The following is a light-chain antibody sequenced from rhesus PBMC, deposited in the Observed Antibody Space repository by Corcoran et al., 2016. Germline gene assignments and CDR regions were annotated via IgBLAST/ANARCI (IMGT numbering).Light chain of an antibody. J-gene: IGKJ1*01. CDR3: QHYYDNPRT. V-gene: IGKV1S12*01. CDR2: AAS. CDR1: QNIYSD. Sequence: DIQMTQSPSALSASVGDRVTISCRASQNIYSDLAWYQQKPGKAPKLLIYAASSLQTGIPSRFSGSGSGTDFKLTISSLQPEDAAAYYCQHYYDNPRTFGQGTKVEIK.